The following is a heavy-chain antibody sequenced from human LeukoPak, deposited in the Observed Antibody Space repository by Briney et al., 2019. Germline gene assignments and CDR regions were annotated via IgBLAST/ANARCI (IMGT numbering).Heavy chain of an antibody. J-gene: IGHJ6*03. Sequence: PSETLSLTCTVSGVSIRSYYLSWIRQPAGRGLEWIACVYTNGATNYNPSLESRVTMSVDTSKNQISLKLTSVTAADTAVHYCASCSKTFYYTDVWGKGTTVTVSS. D-gene: IGHD2-21*01. CDR2: VYTNGAT. CDR3: ASCSKTFYYTDV. V-gene: IGHV4-4*07. CDR1: GVSIRSYY.